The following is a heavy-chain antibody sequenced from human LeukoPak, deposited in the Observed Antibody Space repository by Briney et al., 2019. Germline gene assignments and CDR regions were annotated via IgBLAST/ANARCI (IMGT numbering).Heavy chain of an antibody. D-gene: IGHD4-17*01. CDR3: ARLQDGDYRRLGVNWFHP. CDR1: GGSISSYY. Sequence: PSETLSLTCTVSGGSISSYYWSWIRQPPGKGLEWIGYIYYSGSTNYNPSLKSRVTVSVDTSKNQFSLKLSSVTAADAAVYYCARLQDGDYRRLGVNWFHPWGQGTLVTVSS. V-gene: IGHV4-59*01. CDR2: IYYSGST. J-gene: IGHJ5*02.